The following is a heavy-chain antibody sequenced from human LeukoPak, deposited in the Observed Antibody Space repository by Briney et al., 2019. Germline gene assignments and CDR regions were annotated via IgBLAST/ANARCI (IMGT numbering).Heavy chain of an antibody. D-gene: IGHD3-22*01. CDR1: GYTFTSYD. J-gene: IGHJ4*02. V-gene: IGHV1-8*01. Sequence: ASVKVSCKASGYTFTSYDINWLRQAPGQGLEWRGWRNPNSGNTGYAQKFQGRVTMTRNTSISTTYMELSSVRSEDTAVYYCARGLGRHYYDSSGYNDYWGQGTLVTVSS. CDR2: RNPNSGNT. CDR3: ARGLGRHYYDSSGYNDY.